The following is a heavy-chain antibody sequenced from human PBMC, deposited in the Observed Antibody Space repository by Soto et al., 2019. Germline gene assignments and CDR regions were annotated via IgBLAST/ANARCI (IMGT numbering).Heavy chain of an antibody. CDR2: MSSSGNS. Sequence: QVQLQESGPGLVKPSQTLSLTCTVSGASISGGYYWTWIRQVPEKGLAWIGYMSSSGNSYYNPSLQRRVTISLDPSKSQFSLNLTSVTAADTAFYYCARTVMSRGIILRDYWGQGILVTVSS. CDR3: ARTVMSRGIILRDY. J-gene: IGHJ4*02. V-gene: IGHV4-31*03. D-gene: IGHD3-10*01. CDR1: GASISGGYY.